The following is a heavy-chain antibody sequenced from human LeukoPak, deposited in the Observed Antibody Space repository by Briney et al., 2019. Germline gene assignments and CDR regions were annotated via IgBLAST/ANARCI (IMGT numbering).Heavy chain of an antibody. Sequence: ASVKVSCKASGYTFTSYYMHWVRQAPGQGLEWMGIINPSGGSTSYAQKFQGRVTMTRDTSTSTVYVELSSLRSEDTAVYYCARGIGQQLSTVGFDYWGQGTLVTVSS. D-gene: IGHD6-13*01. CDR3: ARGIGQQLSTVGFDY. CDR1: GYTFTSYY. CDR2: INPSGGST. V-gene: IGHV1-46*01. J-gene: IGHJ4*02.